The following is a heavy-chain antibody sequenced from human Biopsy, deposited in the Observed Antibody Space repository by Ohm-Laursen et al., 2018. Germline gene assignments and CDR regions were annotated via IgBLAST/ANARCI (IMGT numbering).Heavy chain of an antibody. CDR2: IYFTGRT. CDR1: GGSIISYY. D-gene: IGHD1-26*01. V-gene: IGHV4-59*01. J-gene: IGHJ4*02. Sequence: TLSLTCTVSGGSIISYYRSWIRRPPGKRLEWIGYIYFTGRTDYNPSLQSRVSISLDLSTDQFSLKVDSVTAADTAVYYCARVVGAATGFDSWGRGTPVIVSS. CDR3: ARVVGAATGFDS.